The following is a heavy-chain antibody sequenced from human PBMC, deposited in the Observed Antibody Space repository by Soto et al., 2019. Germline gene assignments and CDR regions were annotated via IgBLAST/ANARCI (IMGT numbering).Heavy chain of an antibody. CDR3: ARLVFGSSSWFDL. D-gene: IGHD6-13*01. CDR1: RYSLTSYW. Sequence: PGESLKFSCKRSRYSLTSYWIGCVRQMPGKGLEWMGIIYPGDSDTRYSPSFQGQVTISADKSISTAYLQWSSLKASDTAMYYCARLVFGSSSWFDLWGQGTMVTVSS. J-gene: IGHJ3*01. CDR2: IYPGDSDT. V-gene: IGHV5-51*01.